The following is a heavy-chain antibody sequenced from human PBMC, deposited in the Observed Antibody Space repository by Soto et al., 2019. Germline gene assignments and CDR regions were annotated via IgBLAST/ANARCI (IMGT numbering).Heavy chain of an antibody. V-gene: IGHV3-21*06. CDR1: GFMFSSYS. Sequence: EVQLVESGGGLVKPGGSLRLSCAGSGFMFSSYSMNWVRQAPGKGLEWVSSTSSSSGYIYYADSVKGRFTISRDNAKNSRYLQMNCLRAEDTAVYYCARGGAAAATLRGFTWFDPWGQGALVTVSS. D-gene: IGHD6-13*01. CDR2: TSSSSGYI. J-gene: IGHJ5*02. CDR3: ARGGAAAATLRGFTWFDP.